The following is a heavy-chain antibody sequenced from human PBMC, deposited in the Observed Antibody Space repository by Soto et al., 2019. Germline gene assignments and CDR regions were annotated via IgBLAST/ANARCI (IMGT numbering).Heavy chain of an antibody. Sequence: DVQLVESGGGVVRPGGSLRLSCAASGFTFDDYGMSWVRQVPGKGLEWVSSIYWNGGSTGYADSVKGRFTISRDNAKNSLYLQMNSLRAEDTALYYCARENGVAPSYYYGMDVWGQWTSVTVSS. D-gene: IGHD2-8*01. CDR1: GFTFDDYG. V-gene: IGHV3-20*04. J-gene: IGHJ6*02. CDR2: IYWNGGST. CDR3: ARENGVAPSYYYGMDV.